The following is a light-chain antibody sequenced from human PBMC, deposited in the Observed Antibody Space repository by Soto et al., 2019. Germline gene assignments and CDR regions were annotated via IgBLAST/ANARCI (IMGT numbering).Light chain of an antibody. J-gene: IGKJ5*01. V-gene: IGKV2-30*01. CDR3: QQGDTTPRIT. CDR2: QVS. CDR1: QSPVYSDGITY. Sequence: EVVMTQYPLSLPVTLGQPASISCKSSQSPVYSDGITYLNWFQQRPGQSPRRLIYQVSNRDSGVPDRFSGSGSGTEFTLTIDSLQPEDFAPYYCQQGDTTPRITFGQGTRLEVK.